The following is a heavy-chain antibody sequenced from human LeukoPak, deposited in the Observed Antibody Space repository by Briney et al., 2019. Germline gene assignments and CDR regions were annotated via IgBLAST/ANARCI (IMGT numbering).Heavy chain of an antibody. CDR1: GFTVSSNY. J-gene: IGHJ3*02. CDR2: IFSGGST. D-gene: IGHD3-10*01. CDR3: ARGGSGSYYNRGAFDI. V-gene: IGHV3-53*05. Sequence: GGSLRLSCAASGFTVSSNYMSWARQAPGKGLEWVSVIFSGGSTYYADSVKGRFTISRDNSKNTLYLQMNSLRAEDTAVYYCARGGSGSYYNRGAFDIWGQGTMVTVSS.